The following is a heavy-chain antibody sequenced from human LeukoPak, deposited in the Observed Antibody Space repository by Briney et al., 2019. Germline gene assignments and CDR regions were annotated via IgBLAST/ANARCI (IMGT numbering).Heavy chain of an antibody. CDR3: TRDSGSWTVDY. D-gene: IGHD1-26*01. CDR1: GGSISSSGYY. Sequence: SETLSLTCTVSGGSISSSGYYWGWIRQPPGQGLEWLGTIDYSGTTYHNPSLKSRVAISIDTSKNHFSLKLNSVTAADTAVYYCTRDSGSWTVDYWGQGTLVTVSS. J-gene: IGHJ4*02. CDR2: IDYSGTT. V-gene: IGHV4-39*02.